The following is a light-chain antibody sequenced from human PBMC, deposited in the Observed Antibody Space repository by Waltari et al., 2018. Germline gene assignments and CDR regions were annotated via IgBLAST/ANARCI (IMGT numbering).Light chain of an antibody. V-gene: IGKV3-11*01. J-gene: IGKJ5*01. CDR3: QQRSNWPPT. Sequence: EIVLTQSPATLSLSPGERATLPCRASQSVSSYVAWYQQKPGQAPSLLIYDASNRATGIPARFSGSGSGTDFTLTISSLEPEDFAVYYCQQRSNWPPTFGQGTRLEIK. CDR1: QSVSSY. CDR2: DAS.